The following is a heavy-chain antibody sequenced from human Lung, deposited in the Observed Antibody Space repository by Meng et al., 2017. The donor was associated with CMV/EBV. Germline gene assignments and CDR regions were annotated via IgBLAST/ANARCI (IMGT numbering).Heavy chain of an antibody. J-gene: IGHJ6*02. V-gene: IGHV4-31*03. CDR1: GGSISSGGYY. CDR3: ARGGGYWSAGLYYYYGMDV. Sequence: TLSLXXTVSGGSISSGGYYWSWIRQHPGKGLEWIGYIYYSGSTYYNPSLKSRVTISVDTSKNQFSLKLSSVTAADTAVYYCARGGGYWSAGLYYYYGMDVWGQGTTVXVSS. CDR2: IYYSGST. D-gene: IGHD2-21*02.